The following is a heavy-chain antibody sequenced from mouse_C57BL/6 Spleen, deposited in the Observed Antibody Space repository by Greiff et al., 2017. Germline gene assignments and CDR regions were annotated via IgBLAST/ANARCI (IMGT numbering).Heavy chain of an antibody. Sequence: QVQLQQSGPELVQPGASVKISCKASGFAFSSSWMNWVKQRPGKGLEWIGRIYPGDGDTNYNGKLQGTATLTADNSSSTAYMQLSSLTSEDSAVYFCARDTRRFAYWGQVTLVTVSA. CDR1: GFAFSSSW. V-gene: IGHV1-82*01. J-gene: IGHJ3*01. CDR2: IYPGDGDT. CDR3: ARDTRRFAY.